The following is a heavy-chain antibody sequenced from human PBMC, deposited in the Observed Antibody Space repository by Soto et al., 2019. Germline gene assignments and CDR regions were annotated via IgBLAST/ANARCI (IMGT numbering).Heavy chain of an antibody. Sequence: QVQLVQSGAEVKKSGSSVTVSCKASGGTFSSYAISWLRQAPVQGLELMVGIIPIFGTANYTQKFQGRVTITADESTSTAYMELSSLRSEDTAVYYCASLARGRAVRGSGPYYFDYWGQGTLVTVSS. CDR3: ASLARGRAVRGSGPYYFDY. D-gene: IGHD3-10*01. J-gene: IGHJ4*02. CDR2: IIPIFGTA. CDR1: GGTFSSYA. V-gene: IGHV1-69*01.